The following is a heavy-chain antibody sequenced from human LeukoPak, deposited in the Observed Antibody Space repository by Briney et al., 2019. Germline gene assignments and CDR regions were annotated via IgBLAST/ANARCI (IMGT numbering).Heavy chain of an antibody. Sequence: GGSLRLSCAASGFTFSSSSMNWVRQAPGKGLEWFSSISSSSSYIYYGDSMKGRFTISRDNAKNSLYLQMNSLRAEDTAVYYCARVVGGYFDYWGQGTLVTVSS. CDR3: ARVVGGYFDY. J-gene: IGHJ4*02. CDR2: ISSSSSYI. D-gene: IGHD2-15*01. CDR1: GFTFSSSS. V-gene: IGHV3-21*01.